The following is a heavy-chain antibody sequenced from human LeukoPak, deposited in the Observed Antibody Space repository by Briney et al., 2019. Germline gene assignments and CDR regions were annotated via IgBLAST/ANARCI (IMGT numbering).Heavy chain of an antibody. CDR1: GYTFTSYG. J-gene: IGHJ4*02. CDR3: ARDRPSSYYYDSSGSDY. V-gene: IGHV1-18*01. CDR2: ISAYNGNT. Sequence: ASVKVSCKASGYTFTSYGISWVRQAPGQGLEWMGWISAYNGNTNYAQKLQGRVTMTTDTSTSTAYMELRSLRSDDTAVYYCARDRPSSYYYDSSGSDYWGQGTLVTVSS. D-gene: IGHD3-22*01.